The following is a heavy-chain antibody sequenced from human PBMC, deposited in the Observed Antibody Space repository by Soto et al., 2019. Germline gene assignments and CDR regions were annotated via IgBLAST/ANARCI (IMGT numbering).Heavy chain of an antibody. D-gene: IGHD4-4*01. CDR1: GFTFSSYA. Sequence: EVQLLESGGGLVQPGGSLRLSCAASGFTFSSYAMSWVRQAPGEGLEWVSGISGSAATTFYADSVKGRFTISRDNSKSTLYLQMNSLRAADTAVYYCAKDLGPVSPRHFDCWGQGTLVTVSS. J-gene: IGHJ4*02. CDR2: ISGSAATT. V-gene: IGHV3-23*01. CDR3: AKDLGPVSPRHFDC.